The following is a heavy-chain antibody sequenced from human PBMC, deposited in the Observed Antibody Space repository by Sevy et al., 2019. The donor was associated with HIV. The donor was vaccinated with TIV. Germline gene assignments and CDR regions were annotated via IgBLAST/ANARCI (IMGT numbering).Heavy chain of an antibody. CDR3: ARVPTYYYGSATYFES. J-gene: IGHJ4*02. CDR2: IGAYNGNA. V-gene: IGHV1-18*01. D-gene: IGHD3-10*01. CDR1: GYTFASEG. Sequence: ASVKVSCKASGYTFASEGISWVRQAPGQGLEWMGWIGAYNGNANSAQKLQGRVTMTTDTSTSTAYMELSSLRSDDRAIYYCARVPTYYYGSATYFESWGQGTLVTVSS.